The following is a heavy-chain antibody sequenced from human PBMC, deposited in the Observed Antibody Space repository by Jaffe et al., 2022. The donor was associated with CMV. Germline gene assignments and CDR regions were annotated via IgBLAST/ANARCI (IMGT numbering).Heavy chain of an antibody. CDR3: TRAPYDYVWGSYRPAPYYYYYMDV. CDR1: GFTFGDYA. V-gene: IGHV3-49*04. CDR2: IRSKAYGGTT. D-gene: IGHD3-16*02. J-gene: IGHJ6*03. Sequence: EVQLVESGGGLVQPGRSLRLSCTASGFTFGDYAMSWVRQAPGKGLEWVGFIRSKAYGGTTEYAASVKGRFTISRDDSKSIAYLQMNSLKTEDTAVYYCTRAPYDYVWGSYRPAPYYYYYMDVWGKGTTVTVSS.